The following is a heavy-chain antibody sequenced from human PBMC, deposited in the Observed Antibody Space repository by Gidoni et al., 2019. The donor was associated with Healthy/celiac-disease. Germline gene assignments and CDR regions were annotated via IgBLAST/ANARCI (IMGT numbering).Heavy chain of an antibody. Sequence: GLEWIGRIYTSGSTNYNPSLKSRVTMSVDTSKNQFSLKLSSVTAADTAVYYCARGASVAQEHYFDYWGQGTLVTVSS. D-gene: IGHD2-15*01. CDR2: IYTSGST. CDR3: ARGASVAQEHYFDY. J-gene: IGHJ4*02. V-gene: IGHV4-4*07.